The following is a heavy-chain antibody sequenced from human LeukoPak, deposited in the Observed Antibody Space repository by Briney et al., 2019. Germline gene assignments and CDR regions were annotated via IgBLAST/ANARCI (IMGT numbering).Heavy chain of an antibody. J-gene: IGHJ6*03. CDR3: ASGSGYDHYYYYYMDV. D-gene: IGHD5-12*01. CDR2: INPNSGGT. V-gene: IGHV1-2*02. Sequence: ASVKVSCKASGYTFTGYYMHWVRQAPGQGLEWMGWINPNSGGTNYAQKFQGRVTMTRDTSISTAYMELSRLRSDDTAVYYCASGSGYDHYYYYYMDVWGKGTTVTVSS. CDR1: GYTFTGYY.